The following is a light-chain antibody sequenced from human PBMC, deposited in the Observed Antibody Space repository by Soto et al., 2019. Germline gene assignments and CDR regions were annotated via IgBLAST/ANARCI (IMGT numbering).Light chain of an antibody. CDR1: RGVSANY. J-gene: IGKJ1*01. CDR2: GAS. Sequence: EHFLTQSPGNLSLSSGARAPLSCRASRGVSANYLAWYQQKHGQAPTLLIYGASIRAAGIPDRFSGSGSGTDFTLTIRRLEPEDFAVYYCQQYGSSPRTFGQGTKVDI. V-gene: IGKV3-20*01. CDR3: QQYGSSPRT.